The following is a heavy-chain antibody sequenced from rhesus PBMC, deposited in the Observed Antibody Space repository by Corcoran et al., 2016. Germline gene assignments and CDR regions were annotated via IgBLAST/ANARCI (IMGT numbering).Heavy chain of an antibody. CDR1: GGSISDDYY. CDR3: ARVGEYSNYFDY. D-gene: IGHD4-23*01. Sequence: QVQLQESGPGLVKPSETLSLTCAVSGGSISDDYYWSWIRQPPGKGLGWIGYIYGSGGGTKYDPSLKTRFPISMNTSKNRFSQKLSSVTAADTAVYYCARVGEYSNYFDYWGQGVLVTVSS. V-gene: IGHV4-106*01. J-gene: IGHJ4*01. CDR2: IYGSGGGT.